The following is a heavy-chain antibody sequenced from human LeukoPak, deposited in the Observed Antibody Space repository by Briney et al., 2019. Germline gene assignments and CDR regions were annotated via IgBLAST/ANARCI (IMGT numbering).Heavy chain of an antibody. CDR1: GFTFSNYW. D-gene: IGHD6-19*01. J-gene: IGHJ4*02. V-gene: IGHV3-7*01. CDR2: IKEDGSEK. Sequence: QPGGSLRLSCAASGFTFSNYWMSWVRQAPGKGLEWVANIKEDGSEKHYVGSVKGRFTISRDNAKNSLYLQMNSLRVDDAAVYYCARSTGVGGWFHWGQGTLVTVSS. CDR3: ARSTGVGGWFH.